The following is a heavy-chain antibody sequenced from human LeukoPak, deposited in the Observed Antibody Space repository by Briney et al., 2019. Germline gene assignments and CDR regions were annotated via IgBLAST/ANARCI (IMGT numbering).Heavy chain of an antibody. D-gene: IGHD3-10*01. J-gene: IGHJ4*02. CDR2: VYYSGTT. CDR1: GGSISSSY. V-gene: IGHV4-59*12. CDR3: ARRRFGELLLDY. Sequence: SETLSLTCTVSGGSISSSYWSWLRQPPGKGLEWIGHVYYSGTTDYNPSLRSRLTMSVDTSKSQFSLRLSSVTAADTAVYYCARRRFGELLLDYWGQGTPVTVSS.